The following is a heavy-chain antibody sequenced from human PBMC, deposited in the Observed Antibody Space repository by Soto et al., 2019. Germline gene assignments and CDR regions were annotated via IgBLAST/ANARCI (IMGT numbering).Heavy chain of an antibody. CDR2: ISGSGGST. D-gene: IGHD3-22*01. CDR3: AKDPFYDSSGYPRSY. J-gene: IGHJ4*02. V-gene: IGHV3-23*01. CDR1: GFTFSSYA. Sequence: PGGSLRLSCAASGFTFSSYAMSWVRQAPGKGLEWVSAISGSGGSTYYADSVKGRFTISRDNSKNTLYLQMNSLRAEDTAVYYCAKDPFYDSSGYPRSYWGQGTLVTVSS.